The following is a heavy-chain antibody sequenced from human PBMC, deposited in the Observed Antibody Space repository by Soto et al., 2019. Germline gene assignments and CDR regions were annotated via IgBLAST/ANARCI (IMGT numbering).Heavy chain of an antibody. Sequence: WGSMRLCWAASGCTCINLSITWISQAQGKGLEWVANIKRDGSEKSYVDSVKGRFSVSRDNTKNSLYLQMNNLRAEDTAVYYCATRPPDETYYGVFDYWGRGALVTVSS. CDR3: ATRPPDETYYGVFDY. CDR2: IKRDGSEK. J-gene: IGHJ4*02. CDR1: GCTCINLS. D-gene: IGHD3-10*01. V-gene: IGHV3-7*02.